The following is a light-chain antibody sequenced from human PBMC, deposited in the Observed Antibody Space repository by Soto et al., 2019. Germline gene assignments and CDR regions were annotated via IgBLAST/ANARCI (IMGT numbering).Light chain of an antibody. Sequence: QAVVTQPPSVSAAPGQKVTISCSGSSSNIGGNSVSWYQQLPGTAPKLLIYDDNKRPSGVPDRISGSKSGTSASLAISGLQSGDEADYYCAAWDVSLNVVVFGGGTKLTVL. CDR2: DDN. J-gene: IGLJ3*02. CDR1: SSNIGGNS. CDR3: AAWDVSLNVVV. V-gene: IGLV1-51*01.